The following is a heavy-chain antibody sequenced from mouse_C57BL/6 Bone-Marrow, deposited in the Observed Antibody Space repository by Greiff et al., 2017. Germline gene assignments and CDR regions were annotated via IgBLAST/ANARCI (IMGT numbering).Heavy chain of an antibody. CDR2: IDPENGGT. J-gene: IGHJ3*01. CDR1: GFNINDDY. D-gene: IGHD2-5*01. V-gene: IGHV14-4*01. Sequence: VQLKQSGAELVRPGASVKLSCTASGFNINDDYMHWVKQRPEQGLEWIGWIDPENGGTEYASKFQGKATITADTSSNPAYLQHSSLTSEDTAVYYCSTRDYSNPFAYWGQGTLVTVSA. CDR3: STRDYSNPFAY.